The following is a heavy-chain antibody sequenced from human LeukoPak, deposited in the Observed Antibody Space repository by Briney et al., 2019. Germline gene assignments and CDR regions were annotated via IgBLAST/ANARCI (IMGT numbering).Heavy chain of an antibody. V-gene: IGHV3-53*01. CDR3: ARVRLDRSERNLDAFEN. J-gene: IGHJ3*02. CDR2: IYSGGST. D-gene: IGHD1-14*01. Sequence: GGSLRLSCAASGFTVSSNYMSWVRQAPGKGLEWVSSIYSGGSTYYADSVKGQFTISRDNSKNTVYLQMNSLRAGDTAVYFCARVRLDRSERNLDAFENWGQGTMVTVSS. CDR1: GFTVSSNY.